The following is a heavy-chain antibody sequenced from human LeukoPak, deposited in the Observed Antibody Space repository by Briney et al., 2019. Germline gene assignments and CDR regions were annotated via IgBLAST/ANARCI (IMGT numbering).Heavy chain of an antibody. D-gene: IGHD2-2*01. CDR2: IKQDGSEK. V-gene: IGHV3-7*01. J-gene: IGHJ5*02. CDR1: GFTFSSYW. CDR3: ARELGYLVVVPAAMNKNWFDP. Sequence: PGGSLRLSCAASGFTFSSYWMSWVRQAPGKGLEWVANIKQDGSEKYYVDSVKGRFTISRDNAKNSLYLQMNSLRAEDTAVYYCARELGYLVVVPAAMNKNWFDPWGQGTLVTVSS.